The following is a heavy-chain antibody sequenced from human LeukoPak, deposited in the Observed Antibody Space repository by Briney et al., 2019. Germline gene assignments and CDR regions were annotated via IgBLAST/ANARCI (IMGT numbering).Heavy chain of an antibody. CDR1: GGSFSGYY. CDR3: ARDLKDDILTGYYQLGGLDY. CDR2: INHSGST. Sequence: PSETLSLTCAVYGGSFSGYYWSWIRQPPGKGLEWIGEINHSGSTNYNPSLKSRVTISVDTSKNQFSLKLSSVTAADTAVYYCARDLKDDILTGYYQLGGLDYWGQGTLVTVSS. D-gene: IGHD3-9*01. V-gene: IGHV4-34*01. J-gene: IGHJ4*02.